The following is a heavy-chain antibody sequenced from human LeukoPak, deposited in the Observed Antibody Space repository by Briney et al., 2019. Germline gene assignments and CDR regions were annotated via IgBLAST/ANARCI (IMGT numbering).Heavy chain of an antibody. V-gene: IGHV3-21*01. CDR3: KDGSGNY. CDR1: GVAFSTYT. J-gene: IGHJ4*02. CDR2: ISGGTTYI. Sequence: GGSLRLSCVASGVAFSTYTMNWVRQAPGKGLEWVSSISGGTTYIYYADSVKGRFTISRDNAKNSLYLQMNSLRAEDTAVYYCKDGSGNYWGQGTLVTVSS. D-gene: IGHD3-10*01.